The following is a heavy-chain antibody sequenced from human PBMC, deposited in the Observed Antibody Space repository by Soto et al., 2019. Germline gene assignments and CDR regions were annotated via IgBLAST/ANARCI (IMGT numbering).Heavy chain of an antibody. D-gene: IGHD3-3*01. CDR1: GFTFSSYS. CDR3: ATHYDFWSGYYPIDY. V-gene: IGHV3-21*01. CDR2: ISSSSSYI. Sequence: PGGSLRLSCAASGFTFSSYSMNWVRQAPGKGLEWVSSISSSSSYIYYADSVKGRFTISRDNAKNSLYLQMNSLRAEDTAVYYCATHYDFWSGYYPIDYWGQGTLVTVSS. J-gene: IGHJ4*02.